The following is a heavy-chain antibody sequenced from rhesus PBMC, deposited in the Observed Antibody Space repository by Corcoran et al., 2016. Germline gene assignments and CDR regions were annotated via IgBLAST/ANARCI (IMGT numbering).Heavy chain of an antibody. CDR3: ARDRGRAAVNDRFDV. J-gene: IGHJ5-1*01. CDR1: GGSISSSS. V-gene: IGHV4-169*02. D-gene: IGHD6-19*01. Sequence: QLQLQESGPGLVKPSATLSLTCAVSGGSISSSSWSWIRPAPGQGLEWIGYTYGSVSSNNYNPSLKSRVTLSVDTSKDQLALKLSSVTAADTAVYYCARDRGRAAVNDRFDVWGPGVLVTVSS. CDR2: TYGSVSSN.